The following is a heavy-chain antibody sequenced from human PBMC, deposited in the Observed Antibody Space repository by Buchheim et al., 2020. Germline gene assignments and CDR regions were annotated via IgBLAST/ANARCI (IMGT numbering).Heavy chain of an antibody. D-gene: IGHD3-22*01. CDR1: GYSFTTYW. CDR2: IYPGDSDS. Sequence: EVQLVQSGAEVKKPGESLRISCKGSGYSFTTYWIAWVRQMPGKGLEWMGIIYPGDSDSTYGPSFQGQVTISADKSISTASLQWSTLKASDTAMYYCAIQGSPRTHYYDSSAYSWYFDLWGRGTL. V-gene: IGHV5-51*01. CDR3: AIQGSPRTHYYDSSAYSWYFDL. J-gene: IGHJ2*01.